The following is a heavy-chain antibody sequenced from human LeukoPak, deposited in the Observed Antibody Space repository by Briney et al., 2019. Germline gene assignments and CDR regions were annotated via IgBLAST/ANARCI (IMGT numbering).Heavy chain of an antibody. D-gene: IGHD5-12*01. V-gene: IGHV4-39*07. CDR2: INHRAST. CDR3: AGSIIVATEENWFDP. Sequence: SETLSLTCTVSGDSVSSGSYLWSWIRQPPGKGLEWIGEINHRASTNYNPSFKSRVTISVDTSKNQFSLKLSSVTAADTAVYYCAGSIIVATEENWFDPWGQGTLVTVSS. J-gene: IGHJ5*02. CDR1: GDSVSSGSYL.